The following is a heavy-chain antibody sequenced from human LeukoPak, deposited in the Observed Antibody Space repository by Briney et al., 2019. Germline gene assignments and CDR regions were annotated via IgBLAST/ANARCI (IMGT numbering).Heavy chain of an antibody. D-gene: IGHD3-22*01. V-gene: IGHV3-53*01. CDR3: ARALYSGYYDY. CDR2: IYSGGNT. Sequence: GGSLRLSCAASGFTVSSNYMSWVRQAPGKGLEWVSVIYSGGNTYYADSVKGRFTISRDNSKNTLYLQINSLRAEDTAVYYCARALYSGYYDYWGQGTLVTVSS. J-gene: IGHJ4*02. CDR1: GFTVSSNY.